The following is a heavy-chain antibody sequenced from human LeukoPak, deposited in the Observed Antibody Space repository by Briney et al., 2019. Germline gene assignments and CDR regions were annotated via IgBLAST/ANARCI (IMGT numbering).Heavy chain of an antibody. Sequence: GGPLRLSCAASGFTFGSYWMHWVRHARGEGLVWVSRINSDGSSISCADSVKRRHLISRDNAKNALYQQMNSQSAEDPAVYYCARSVQVRYWGEGTLVSVS. CDR2: INSDGSSI. CDR3: ARSVQVRY. J-gene: IGHJ4*02. D-gene: IGHD3-10*01. CDR1: GFTFGSYW. V-gene: IGHV3-74*01.